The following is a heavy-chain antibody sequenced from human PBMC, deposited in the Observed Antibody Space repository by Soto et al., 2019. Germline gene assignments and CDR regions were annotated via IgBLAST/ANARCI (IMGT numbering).Heavy chain of an antibody. CDR3: ARDVPKYSSGWSPNRENPIFDY. J-gene: IGHJ4*02. D-gene: IGHD6-19*01. Sequence: ASVKVSCKASGYTFTSYGISWVRQAPGQGLEWMGWISAYNGNTNYAQKLQGRVTMTTDTSTSTAYMELRSLRSDDTAVYYCARDVPKYSSGWSPNRENPIFDYWGQGTLVTVSS. CDR2: ISAYNGNT. CDR1: GYTFTSYG. V-gene: IGHV1-18*01.